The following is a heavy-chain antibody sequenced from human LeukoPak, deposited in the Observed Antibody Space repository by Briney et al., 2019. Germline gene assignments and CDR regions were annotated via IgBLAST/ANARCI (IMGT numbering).Heavy chain of an antibody. CDR2: IGSSGATT. CDR1: GFTFSACG. D-gene: IGHD1-7*01. CDR3: GTTTRAVAQCGLDV. J-gene: IGHJ6*02. V-gene: IGHV3-23*01. Sequence: GGSLRLSCAASGFTFSACGMTWVRQAPGKGLEWVSSIGSSGATTYYAGSVRGRFIISRDNSKDTLYLQLNSLRPEDAAIYYCGTTTRAVAQCGLDVWGQGTTVTVSS.